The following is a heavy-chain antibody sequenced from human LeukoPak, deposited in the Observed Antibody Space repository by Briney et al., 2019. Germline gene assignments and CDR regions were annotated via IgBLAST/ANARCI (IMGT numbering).Heavy chain of an antibody. D-gene: IGHD3-16*01. CDR3: ARCSLSNYIWFDP. V-gene: IGHV4-59*11. CDR1: GGSISSHY. J-gene: IGHJ5*02. Sequence: SETLSLTCTVSGGSISSHYWSWIRQPPGKGLEWIGYIYYSGSTNSNPSLKSRVTISVDTSKTQFSLKLSSVTAADTAVYYCARCSLSNYIWFDPWGQGTLVTVSS. CDR2: IYYSGST.